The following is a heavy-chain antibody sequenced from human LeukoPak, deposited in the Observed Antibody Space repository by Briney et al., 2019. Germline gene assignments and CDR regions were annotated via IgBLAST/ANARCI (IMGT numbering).Heavy chain of an antibody. D-gene: IGHD1-26*01. CDR3: AKDENGEWELLRTFDY. J-gene: IGHJ4*02. CDR2: INSDGSEG. V-gene: IGHV3-7*03. CDR1: GFTFSGFW. Sequence: PGGSLRLSCAVSGFTFSGFWMSWSRQAPGKGLEWVASINSDGSEGYYADVVKGRFTISRDNAKNSLYLQINSLRAEDTAVYYCAKDENGEWELLRTFDYWGQGTLVTVSS.